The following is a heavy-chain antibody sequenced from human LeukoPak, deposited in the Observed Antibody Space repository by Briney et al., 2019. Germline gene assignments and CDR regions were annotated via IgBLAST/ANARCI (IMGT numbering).Heavy chain of an antibody. CDR3: ARDYYDSSGYYYWFDP. J-gene: IGHJ5*02. D-gene: IGHD3-22*01. Sequence: ASVKVSCKASGYTFTSYGISWVRQAPGQGLEWMGWISAYNGNTNYAQKLQGRVTMTTDRSTSTAYMELRSLRSDDTAVYYCARDYYDSSGYYYWFDPWGQGTLVTVSS. CDR2: ISAYNGNT. V-gene: IGHV1-18*01. CDR1: GYTFTSYG.